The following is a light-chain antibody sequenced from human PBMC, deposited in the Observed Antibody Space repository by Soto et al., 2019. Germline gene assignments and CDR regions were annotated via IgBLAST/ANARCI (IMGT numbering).Light chain of an antibody. CDR1: QSVSSSY. CDR2: GAT. CDR3: QQYGSTPVT. J-gene: IGKJ1*01. Sequence: IVLTQSPGTLPLSPGERATPSCRASQSVSSSYLAWYQQKPGQAPRLLIYGATSRATGIPDRFSGSGSGTDFILTISRLEPEDFAVYYCQQYGSTPVTFGQGTKVDIK. V-gene: IGKV3-20*01.